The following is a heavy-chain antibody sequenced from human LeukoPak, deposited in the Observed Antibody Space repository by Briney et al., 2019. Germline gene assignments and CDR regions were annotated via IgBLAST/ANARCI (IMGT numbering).Heavy chain of an antibody. CDR2: ISYDASNK. D-gene: IGHD2-2*02. Sequence: SLRHSCAASGFTFRMHWVRQAPGKGLEWVALISYDASNKYYAASVKGRFTISRDNSKNTLDLQMDSLRAEDTAVYYCARSYCSSTRCYNIDYWGQGTLVTVSS. CDR3: ARSYCSSTRCYNIDY. J-gene: IGHJ4*02. CDR1: GFTFR. V-gene: IGHV3-30*01.